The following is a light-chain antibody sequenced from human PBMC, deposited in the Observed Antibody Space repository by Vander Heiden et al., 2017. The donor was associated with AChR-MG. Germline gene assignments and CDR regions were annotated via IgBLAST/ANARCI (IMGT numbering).Light chain of an antibody. Sequence: DIQMTQSPSTLSASVGDRVTIPCRASQSISSWLAWYQQKPGKAPKLLIYKASSLESGVPSRFSGSGSGTEFTLTISSLQPDDFATYYCQQYNSSPKTFGQGTKVEIK. CDR3: QQYNSSPKT. V-gene: IGKV1-5*03. J-gene: IGKJ1*01. CDR1: QSISSW. CDR2: KAS.